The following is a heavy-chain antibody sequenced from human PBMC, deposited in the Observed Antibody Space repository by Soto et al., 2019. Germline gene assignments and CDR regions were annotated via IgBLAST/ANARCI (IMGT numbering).Heavy chain of an antibody. D-gene: IGHD6-13*01. Sequence: EVQLVESGGGLVKPGGSLRLSCTASGIIFSNYGMNWVRQAAGKRPEWVSSISSGGEYIAYADSVTGRLTISRDNANNMPYLQLTSLGVEDTAVYYCATDGAAGAVMGVWGQGTTVTVSS. CDR2: ISSGGEYI. J-gene: IGHJ6*02. V-gene: IGHV3-21*06. CDR3: ATDGAAGAVMGV. CDR1: GIIFSNYG.